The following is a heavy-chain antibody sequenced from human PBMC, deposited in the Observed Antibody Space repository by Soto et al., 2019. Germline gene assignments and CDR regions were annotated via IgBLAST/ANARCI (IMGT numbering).Heavy chain of an antibody. CDR2: IIPILGIA. CDR1: GGTFSSYT. J-gene: IGHJ4*02. Sequence: QVQLVQSGAEVKKPGSSVKVSCKASGGTFSSYTISWVRQAPGQGLEWMGRIIPILGIANYAQKFQGRVTITADKSTSTAYMELSSLRSEDTAVYYCRYYYDMSGYYHDYWGQGTLVTVSS. CDR3: RYYYDMSGYYHDY. D-gene: IGHD3-22*01. V-gene: IGHV1-69*02.